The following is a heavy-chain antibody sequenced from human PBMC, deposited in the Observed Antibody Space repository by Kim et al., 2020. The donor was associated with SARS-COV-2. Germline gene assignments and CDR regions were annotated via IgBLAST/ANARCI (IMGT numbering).Heavy chain of an antibody. V-gene: IGHV3-74*01. D-gene: IGHD3-10*01. J-gene: IGHJ6*02. CDR3: ARGTFRDGFDV. CDR1: GFSLSHYG. Sequence: GGSLRLSCAASGFSLSHYGINWVRQAPGKVLVWVSRISSDGSSKHYADSVKGLITISRDNAENTLYLQINNLRADDTAVYYCARGTFRDGFDVGGQGTTVTVSS. CDR2: ISSDGSSK.